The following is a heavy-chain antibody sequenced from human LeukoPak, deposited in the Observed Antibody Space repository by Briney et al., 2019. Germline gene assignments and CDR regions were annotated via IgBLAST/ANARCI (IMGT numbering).Heavy chain of an antibody. D-gene: IGHD6-13*01. CDR2: ISGSGGST. Sequence: GGSLRLSCAASGSTFSSYAMSWVRQAPGKGLEWVSAISGSGGSTYYADSVKGRFTISRDNSKNTLYLQMNSLRAEDTAVYYCAKDSLQLVLIDAFDIWGQGTMVTVSS. J-gene: IGHJ3*02. CDR1: GSTFSSYA. V-gene: IGHV3-23*01. CDR3: AKDSLQLVLIDAFDI.